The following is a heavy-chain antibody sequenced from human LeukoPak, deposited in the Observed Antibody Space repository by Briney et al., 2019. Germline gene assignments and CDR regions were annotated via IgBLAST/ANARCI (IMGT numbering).Heavy chain of an antibody. CDR3: ARVHCSGGSCYSGGPDAFDI. J-gene: IGHJ3*02. CDR1: GGSISSSNW. D-gene: IGHD2-15*01. V-gene: IGHV4-4*02. Sequence: PSETLSLTCAVSGGSISSSNWWSWVRQPPGKGLEWIGEFYHSGITNYNPSLKSRVTTSVDKFTNQFSLKLCSVTAPVTAVYFCARVHCSGGSCYSGGPDAFDIWGQGTMVTVSS. CDR2: FYHSGIT.